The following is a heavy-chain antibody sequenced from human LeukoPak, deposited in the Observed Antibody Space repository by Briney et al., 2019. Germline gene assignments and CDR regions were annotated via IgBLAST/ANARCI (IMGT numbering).Heavy chain of an antibody. V-gene: IGHV3-23*01. CDR2: ISGSGGST. D-gene: IGHD3-22*01. CDR3: AKKPHYYYDSSGYFDY. CDR1: GFTFSSYA. J-gene: IGHJ4*02. Sequence: GGTLRLSCAASGFTFSSYAMSWVRQAPGKGLEWVSAISGSGGSTYYADSVKGRFTITRDNSKNTLYLQMNSLRADDTAVYYCAKKPHYYYDSSGYFDYWGQGTLVTVSS.